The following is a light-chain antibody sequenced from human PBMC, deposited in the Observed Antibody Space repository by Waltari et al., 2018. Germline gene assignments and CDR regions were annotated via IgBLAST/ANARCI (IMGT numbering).Light chain of an antibody. CDR1: RAITTS. CDR3: QHYHNLPYT. V-gene: IGKV1-33*01. CDR2: DAS. J-gene: IGKJ2*01. Sequence: DLQMTQSPSSLSAAVGDRVTITCQATRAITTSLSWFQQRPGKAPQLLIYDASTWQPGVPSSFSDSGSGTTFSFTITSLQPEDSATYYCQHYHNLPYTFGRGTKLQIK.